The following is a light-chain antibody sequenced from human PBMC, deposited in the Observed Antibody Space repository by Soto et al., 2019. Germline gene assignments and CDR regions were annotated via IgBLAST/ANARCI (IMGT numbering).Light chain of an antibody. CDR1: NSDLGDSDY. Sequence: QSVLTQPRSVSGSPEQSVTISCTGTNSDLGDSDYVSWYQQHPGKAPKVVIYDVTKRPSGVPDRFSGSKSGNTASLTISGLQAEDEADYYCQSYDSTLSARYVFGTGTKVTVL. CDR2: DVT. V-gene: IGLV2-11*01. J-gene: IGLJ1*01. CDR3: QSYDSTLSARYV.